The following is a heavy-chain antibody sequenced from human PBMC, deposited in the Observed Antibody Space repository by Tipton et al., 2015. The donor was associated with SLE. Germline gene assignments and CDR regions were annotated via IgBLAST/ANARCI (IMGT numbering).Heavy chain of an antibody. D-gene: IGHD2-15*01. CDR2: IHYSGIT. Sequence: TLSLTCAVSGDSVTSSYYWGWIRQPPGKRLEWIGTIHYSGITYYNPSLKRRVSVSVDTSKNQFSLTLSSVTAADTAVYFCARVAATVAVAADAFDIWGQGTMVTVSS. CDR1: GDSVTSSYY. J-gene: IGHJ3*02. V-gene: IGHV4-39*07. CDR3: ARVAATVAVAADAFDI.